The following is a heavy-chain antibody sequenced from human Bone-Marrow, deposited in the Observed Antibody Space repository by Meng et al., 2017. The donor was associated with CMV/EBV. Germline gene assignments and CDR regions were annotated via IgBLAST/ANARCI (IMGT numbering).Heavy chain of an antibody. CDR2: IGAYNGNK. V-gene: IGHV1-18*01. CDR3: AREFSFKFSYCSGGSSHNWFDR. D-gene: IGHD2-15*01. J-gene: IGHJ5*02. Sequence: YGISCGRQDPGQALDRMGGIGAYNGNKNYAQKLQGRVTRTTDTSTSTAYMELSSLRSDDTAVYYCAREFSFKFSYCSGGSSHNWFDRWGEGTLVTVSS. CDR1: YG.